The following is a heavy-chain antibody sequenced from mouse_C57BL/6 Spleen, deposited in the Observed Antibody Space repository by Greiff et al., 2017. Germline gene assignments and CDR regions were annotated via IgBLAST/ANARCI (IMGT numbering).Heavy chain of an antibody. CDR3: ARGGYLYYFDY. D-gene: IGHD2-2*01. CDR2: ISNGGGST. Sequence: EVQLVESGGGLVQPGGSLKLSCAASGFTFSDYYMYWVRQTPETRLEWVAYISNGGGSTYYPDTVKGRFTISRDNAKNTLYLQMSRLKSEDTAMYYCARGGYLYYFDYWGQGTTLTVSS. J-gene: IGHJ2*01. CDR1: GFTFSDYY. V-gene: IGHV5-12*01.